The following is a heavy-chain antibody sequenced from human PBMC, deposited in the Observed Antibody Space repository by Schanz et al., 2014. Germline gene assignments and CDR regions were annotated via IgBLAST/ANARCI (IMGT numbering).Heavy chain of an antibody. J-gene: IGHJ4*02. CDR3: ARVGRDYISSSVLDSLHY. Sequence: QVQLVESGGGVVQPGGSLRLSCEASGFTFSSYGMHWVRQAPGKGLEWVTFIRYDGSKKYYVDSVKGRFTISRDNTKNTLFLQMNNLRPEDTAMYFCARVGRDYISSSVLDSLHYWGQGSLVTVS. CDR1: GFTFSSYG. D-gene: IGHD6-6*01. V-gene: IGHV3-30*02. CDR2: IRYDGSKK.